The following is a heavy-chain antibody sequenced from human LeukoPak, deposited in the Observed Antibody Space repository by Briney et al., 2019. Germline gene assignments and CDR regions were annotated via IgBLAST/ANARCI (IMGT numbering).Heavy chain of an antibody. Sequence: SETLSLTYTVSGGSISSYYWSWIRQPAGKGLEWIGRIYTSGSTNYNPSLKSRVTMSVDTSKNQFSLKLSSVTAADTAVYYCARVSSSAEAFDIWGQGTMVTVSS. V-gene: IGHV4-4*07. CDR2: IYTSGST. D-gene: IGHD6-6*01. J-gene: IGHJ3*02. CDR1: GGSISSYY. CDR3: ARVSSSAEAFDI.